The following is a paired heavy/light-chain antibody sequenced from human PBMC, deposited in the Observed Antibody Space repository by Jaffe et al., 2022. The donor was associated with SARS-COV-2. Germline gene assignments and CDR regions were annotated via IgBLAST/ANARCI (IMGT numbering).Light chain of an antibody. V-gene: IGKV1-39*01. J-gene: IGKJ4*01. CDR1: QNIRRN. CDR2: GAS. Sequence: DIQMTQSPSSLSASIGDTVTITCRASQNIRRNLNWYQQKPGTAPHVLIYGASTLQSGVPSRFRGSGSGTDFTLTISSLQPEDFATYYCQQSYTSPPLTFGGGTRVEIK. CDR3: QQSYTSPPLT.
Heavy chain of an antibody. D-gene: IGHD3-22*01. CDR2: LSGSGNSA. CDR1: GFTFDSYA. J-gene: IGHJ4*02. CDR3: ARDADSNGVYYVSSVYFDF. Sequence: EVRLVESGGGVVQPGGSLRLSCQGSGFTFDSYALSWVRQAPGKGPEWVSALSGSGNSAYYRDSVKGRFTVSRDNSKNTLYLQMNSLSAEDSGMYYCARDADSNGVYYVSSVYFDFWGRGTLVTVSS. V-gene: IGHV3-23*02.